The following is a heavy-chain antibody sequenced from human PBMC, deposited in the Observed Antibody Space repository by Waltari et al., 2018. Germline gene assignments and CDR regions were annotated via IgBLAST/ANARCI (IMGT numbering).Heavy chain of an antibody. CDR2: IFTSGST. CDR1: GGSISSGGYY. CDR3: ARGSACGGDCYGWFDP. D-gene: IGHD2-21*01. Sequence: QVQLQESGPGLVKPSQTLSLTCTVSGGSISSGGYYWRWIRQPAGKGLEWIGYIFTSGSTNYNPSLKSRVTMSVDTSKNQFSLKLSSVTATDTAVYYCARGSACGGDCYGWFDPWGQGTLVTVSS. V-gene: IGHV4-61*09. J-gene: IGHJ5*02.